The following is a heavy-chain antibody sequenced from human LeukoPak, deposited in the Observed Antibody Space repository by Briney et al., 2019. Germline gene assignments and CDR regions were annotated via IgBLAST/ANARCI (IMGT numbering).Heavy chain of an antibody. Sequence: ASVKVSCKASGYTFTSYGIIWVRQAPGQGLEWMGWISAYNGNTNYAQKLQGRVTMTTDTSTSTAYMELRSLRSDDTAVYYCARAGPDIVLIGVRAAFDIWGQGTMVTVSS. V-gene: IGHV1-18*01. D-gene: IGHD2-8*01. CDR2: ISAYNGNT. CDR3: ARAGPDIVLIGVRAAFDI. CDR1: GYTFTSYG. J-gene: IGHJ3*02.